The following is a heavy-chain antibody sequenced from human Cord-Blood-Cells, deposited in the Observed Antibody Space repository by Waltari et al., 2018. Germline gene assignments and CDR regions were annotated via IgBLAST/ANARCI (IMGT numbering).Heavy chain of an antibody. CDR2: ISYDGRNK. CDR3: ARDRGVY. CDR1: GFTFSSYA. J-gene: IGHJ4*02. Sequence: QVQLVESGGGVVQPGRSLRLSCAASGFTFSSYAMHWVRQAPGKGLECGAVISYDGRNKYYADSVKGRFTISRDNSKNTLYLQMNSLRAEDTAVYYCARDRGVYWGQGTLVTVSS. D-gene: IGHD3-10*01. V-gene: IGHV3-30*04.